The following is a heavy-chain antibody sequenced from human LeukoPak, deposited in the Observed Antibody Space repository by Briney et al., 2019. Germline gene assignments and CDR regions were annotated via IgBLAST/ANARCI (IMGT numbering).Heavy chain of an antibody. D-gene: IGHD3-3*01. CDR2: IKEDGSEK. CDR3: ASKGGSFTISGVLYNDAFAI. Sequence: GGSLRLSCAASGFTISDYWMSWVRQAPGKGLEWVANIKEDGSEKNYVDSAKGRFTISRDNTKNSLYLQMNNLRAEDTAVYYCASKGGSFTISGVLYNDAFAIWGQGAMVTVSA. J-gene: IGHJ3*02. CDR1: GFTISDYW. V-gene: IGHV3-7*01.